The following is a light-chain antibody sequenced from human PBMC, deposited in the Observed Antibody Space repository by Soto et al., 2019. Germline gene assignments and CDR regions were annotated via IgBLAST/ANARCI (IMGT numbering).Light chain of an antibody. CDR3: QQRTDCPMT. CDR2: DAS. V-gene: IGKV3-11*01. CDR1: QNVSSY. Sequence: EIVLTQSPATLSLSPGERATLSCRASQNVSSYLAWYQQRPGQAPRLLIYDASNRATGIPARFSGSGSGTDFTLTISSLEAEDFAVYYCQQRTDCPMTFGQGTRLEIK. J-gene: IGKJ5*01.